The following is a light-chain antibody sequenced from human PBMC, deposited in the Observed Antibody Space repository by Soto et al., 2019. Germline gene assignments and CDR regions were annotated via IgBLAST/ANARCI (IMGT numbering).Light chain of an antibody. V-gene: IGKV4-1*01. CDR2: WAS. Sequence: DIVMTQSPDSLAVSLGERATINCKSSQTVLHTSNNKNYLAWYQQKPGQPPRLLIYWASTRESGVPDRFSGSGSGTDFPLTVNSLQAEDVAVYYCQQYYTTPLTFGGGTKVEIK. CDR1: QTVLHTSNNKNY. CDR3: QQYYTTPLT. J-gene: IGKJ4*01.